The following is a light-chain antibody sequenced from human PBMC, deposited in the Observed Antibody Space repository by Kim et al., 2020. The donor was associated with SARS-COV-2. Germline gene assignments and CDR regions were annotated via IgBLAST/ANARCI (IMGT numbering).Light chain of an antibody. Sequence: APRKTASNTCGGNNIGRQSEHWYQEKPGQAPVLVIYYDSDRPSGIPDRFSGSNSGNTATLTISRVEAGDEADYFCQVWDSSSDHVVFGGGTQLTVL. J-gene: IGLJ2*01. CDR2: YDS. V-gene: IGLV3-21*04. CDR3: QVWDSSSDHVV. CDR1: NIGRQS.